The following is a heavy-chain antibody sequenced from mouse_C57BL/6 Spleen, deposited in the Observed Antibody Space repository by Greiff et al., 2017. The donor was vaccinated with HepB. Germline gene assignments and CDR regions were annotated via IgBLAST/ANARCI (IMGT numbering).Heavy chain of an antibody. CDR2: INPNNGGT. Sequence: EVQLQQSGPELVKPGASVKISCKASGYTFTDYYMNWVKQSHGKSLEWIGDINPNNGGTSYNQKFKGKATLTVDKSSSTAYMELRSLTSADSAVYYCARTSNYDAMDYWGQGTSVTVSS. J-gene: IGHJ4*01. D-gene: IGHD2-5*01. CDR1: GYTFTDYY. V-gene: IGHV1-26*01. CDR3: ARTSNYDAMDY.